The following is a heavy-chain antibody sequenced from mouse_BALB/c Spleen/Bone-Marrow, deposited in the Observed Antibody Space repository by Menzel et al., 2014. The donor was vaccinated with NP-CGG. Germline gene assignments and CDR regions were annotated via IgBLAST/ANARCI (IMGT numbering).Heavy chain of an antibody. CDR1: GYSITNDYA. CDR3: ARSNDGFPAWFAY. Sequence: EVQGVESGLGLVKPSQSLSLTCTVTGYSITNDYAWNWIRQFPGNKLERMGYISYSGSTSYNPSLKSRISITRDTSKSQFFLQLNSVTTEDTATYYCARSNDGFPAWFAYWGQGTLVTVSA. D-gene: IGHD2-3*01. J-gene: IGHJ3*01. CDR2: ISYSGST. V-gene: IGHV3-2*02.